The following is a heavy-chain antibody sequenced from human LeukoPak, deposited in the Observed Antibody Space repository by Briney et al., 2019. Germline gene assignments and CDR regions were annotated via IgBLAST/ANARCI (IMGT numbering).Heavy chain of an antibody. CDR3: ARDGWEMATSEFDY. J-gene: IGHJ4*02. Sequence: GGSLRLSCAASGFIFKNYAMNWVRQAPGKGLEWVSAISGSGVGTYYADSVKGRFTISRDNSKNTMYLQMNSLRAEDTAVYYCARDGWEMATSEFDYWGQGTLVTVSS. CDR1: GFIFKNYA. CDR2: ISGSGVGT. V-gene: IGHV3-23*01. D-gene: IGHD5-24*01.